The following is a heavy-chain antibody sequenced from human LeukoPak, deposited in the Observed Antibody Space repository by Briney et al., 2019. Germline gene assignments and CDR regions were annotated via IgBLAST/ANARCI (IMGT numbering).Heavy chain of an antibody. D-gene: IGHD2-21*02. V-gene: IGHV3-30*04. J-gene: IGHJ4*02. CDR2: ISYDGRNK. CDR1: GFTFSSYA. Sequence: GGSLRLSCAASGFTFSSYAMHWVRQAPGKGLEWVAVISYDGRNKYYADSVKGRFTISRDNSKNTLYLQMNSLRAEDTAVYYCARDRTETAIDYWGQGTLVTVSS. CDR3: ARDRTETAIDY.